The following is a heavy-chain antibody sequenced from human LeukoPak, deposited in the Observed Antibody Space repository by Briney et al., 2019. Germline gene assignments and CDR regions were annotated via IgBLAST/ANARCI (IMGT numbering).Heavy chain of an antibody. D-gene: IGHD5-18*01. CDR2: IYHSGST. V-gene: IGHV4-38-2*02. J-gene: IGHJ4*02. Sequence: SETLSLTCTVSGYSISSGYYWGWIRQPPGKGLEWIGSIYHSGSTYYNPSLKSRVTISVDTSKNQFSLKLSSVTAADTAVYYCARDLGHSYGSYFDYWGQGTLVTVSA. CDR3: ARDLGHSYGSYFDY. CDR1: GYSISSGYY.